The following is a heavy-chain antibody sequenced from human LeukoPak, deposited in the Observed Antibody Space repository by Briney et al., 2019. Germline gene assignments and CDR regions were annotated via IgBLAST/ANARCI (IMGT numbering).Heavy chain of an antibody. D-gene: IGHD3-16*02. Sequence: SETLSLTCAVSGGSISDYYWSWIRQPPGKSLEWIGYIYYTGRTKYNPSLTSRVSISVGMSRSQFFLNLNSVIAADTAVYYCTRVSIHGDSDYWGQGTLVTVSS. CDR1: GGSISDYY. J-gene: IGHJ4*02. CDR3: TRVSIHGDSDY. CDR2: IYYTGRT. V-gene: IGHV4-59*01.